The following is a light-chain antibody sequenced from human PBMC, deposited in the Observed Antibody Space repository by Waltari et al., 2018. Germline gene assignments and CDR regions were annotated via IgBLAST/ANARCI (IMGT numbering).Light chain of an antibody. CDR2: GAS. V-gene: IGKV3-20*01. J-gene: IGKJ1*01. Sequence: RASQSVSGSYLAWYQQTPGQAPRLLIFGASSRATGIPDRFSGSGSGTDFSLTISRLEPEDFAVYYCQQYGSSPWTFGQGTKVEIK. CDR3: QQYGSSPWT. CDR1: QSVSGSY.